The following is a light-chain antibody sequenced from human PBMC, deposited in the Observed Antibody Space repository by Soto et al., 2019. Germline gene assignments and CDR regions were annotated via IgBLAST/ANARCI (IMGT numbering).Light chain of an antibody. Sequence: QSVLTQPASVSGSPGQSITISCTGTSSDVGSYNLVSWYQQHPGKAPKLMIYEGSKRPSGVSNRFSGSKSGNTASLTISGLQAEDEAHYYCCSYAGSSTDVVFGGGTKVTVL. CDR3: CSYAGSSTDVV. CDR2: EGS. CDR1: SSDVGSYNL. V-gene: IGLV2-23*01. J-gene: IGLJ2*01.